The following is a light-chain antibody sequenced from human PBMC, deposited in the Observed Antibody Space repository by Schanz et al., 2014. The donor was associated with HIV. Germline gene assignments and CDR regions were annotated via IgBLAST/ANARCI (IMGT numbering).Light chain of an antibody. CDR1: LSVASTY. V-gene: IGKV3D-20*02. CDR2: GAS. Sequence: EVVLTQSPGTLSLSPGERATLSCRANLSVASTYLAWYQQKPGQAPRLLIYGASSRATDIPDRFSGSGSGTDFTLTISRLEPEDFAVYYCQQRSTWPLTFGGGTKVGIK. J-gene: IGKJ4*01. CDR3: QQRSTWPLT.